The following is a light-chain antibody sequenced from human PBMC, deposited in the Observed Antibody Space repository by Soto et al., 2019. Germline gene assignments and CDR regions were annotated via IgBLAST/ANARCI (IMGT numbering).Light chain of an antibody. CDR1: QSVSSTY. J-gene: IGKJ1*01. CDR2: GAS. Sequence: EIVLTQSPGTLSLSPGERATLSCRASQSVSSTYLAWYQHKLGQAPRLVIYGASSKASGIPDRFSGRGSGTDFTLTISRLEPEDFAVYYCQQYGSSPRSFGQGTKVDIK. V-gene: IGKV3-20*01. CDR3: QQYGSSPRS.